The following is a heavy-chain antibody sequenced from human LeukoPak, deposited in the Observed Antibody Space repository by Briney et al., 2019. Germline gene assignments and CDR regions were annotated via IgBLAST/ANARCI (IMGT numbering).Heavy chain of an antibody. Sequence: GGSLRLSCAASGFTFGSYAMSWVRQAPGKGLEWVSGISGSGGSTYYADSAKGRFTSSRDNSKNTLYLQMNSLRAEDTAIYYCAKHAGYSGYDSPQYWGQGTLVTVS. D-gene: IGHD5-12*01. CDR1: GFTFGSYA. CDR2: ISGSGGST. V-gene: IGHV3-23*01. CDR3: AKHAGYSGYDSPQY. J-gene: IGHJ4*02.